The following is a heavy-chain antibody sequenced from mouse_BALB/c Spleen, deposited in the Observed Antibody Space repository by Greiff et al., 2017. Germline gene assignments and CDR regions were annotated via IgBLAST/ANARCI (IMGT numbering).Heavy chain of an antibody. J-gene: IGHJ4*01. V-gene: IGHV1S81*02. CDR1: GYTFTSYW. CDR3: ARGGYYDYDRYAMDY. Sequence: QVQLQQPGAELVKPGASVKLSCKASGYTFTSYWMHWVKQRPGQGLEWIGEINPSNGRTNYNEKFKSKATLTVDKSSSTAYMQLSSLASEDSAVYYCARGGYYDYDRYAMDYWGQGTSVTVSS. CDR2: INPSNGRT. D-gene: IGHD2-4*01.